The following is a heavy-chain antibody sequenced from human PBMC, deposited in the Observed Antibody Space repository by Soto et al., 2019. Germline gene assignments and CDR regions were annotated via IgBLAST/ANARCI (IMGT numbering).Heavy chain of an antibody. CDR3: ASSYYYGSGSYSRWFDP. Sequence: QVQLVQSGAEVQKPGSSVKVSCKASGGTFSSYTISWVRQAPGQGLEWMGRIIPILGIANYAQKFQGRVTITADKSTSTAYMELSSLRSEDTAVYYCASSYYYGSGSYSRWFDPWGQGTLVTVSS. CDR2: IIPILGIA. D-gene: IGHD3-10*01. V-gene: IGHV1-69*02. J-gene: IGHJ5*02. CDR1: GGTFSSYT.